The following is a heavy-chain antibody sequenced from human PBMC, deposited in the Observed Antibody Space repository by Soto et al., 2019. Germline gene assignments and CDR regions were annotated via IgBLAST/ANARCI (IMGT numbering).Heavy chain of an antibody. CDR1: GFTFSTYA. V-gene: IGHV3-23*01. CDR3: AHPRGYGVFDAYDI. J-gene: IGHJ3*02. Sequence: GGSLRLSCAASGFTFSTYAMSWVRQAPGKGLEWVSAISGSGAEIYYTDSVRGRFAISGDNSIDTLFLQMSHLKTEDTAVYYCAHPRGYGVFDAYDIWGQGTMVTVSS. D-gene: IGHD2-8*01. CDR2: ISGSGAEI.